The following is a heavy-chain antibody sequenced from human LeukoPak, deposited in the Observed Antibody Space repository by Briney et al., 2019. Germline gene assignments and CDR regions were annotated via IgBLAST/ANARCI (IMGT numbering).Heavy chain of an antibody. D-gene: IGHD1-26*01. V-gene: IGHV3-33*01. CDR2: IWNGGYNK. Sequence: GFSLRLSCEASGFKFSNYGMHGVRQAAGKGLEGMVVIWNGGYNKYFGEPLKGRLPISRDNSKNMLFLQMNNLRAEDTALYYCAMQYSLWGGLDVWGQGTTVTVSS. CDR1: GFKFSNYG. J-gene: IGHJ6*02. CDR3: AMQYSLWGGLDV.